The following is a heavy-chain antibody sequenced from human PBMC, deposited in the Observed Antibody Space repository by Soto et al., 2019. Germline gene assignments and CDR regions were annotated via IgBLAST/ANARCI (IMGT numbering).Heavy chain of an antibody. CDR1: GFTFGSHW. J-gene: IGHJ4*02. D-gene: IGHD3-22*01. V-gene: IGHV3-74*01. CDR3: ERFGNYYDTSGYLY. Sequence: PGGSLRLSCAASGFTFGSHWMHWVRQAPGKGLVWVSRINTDGSTTTYADSVKGRFTISRDNARNTLYLQMDSLRGEDTDVYYCERFGNYYDTSGYLYWGQGALVTVSS. CDR2: INTDGSTT.